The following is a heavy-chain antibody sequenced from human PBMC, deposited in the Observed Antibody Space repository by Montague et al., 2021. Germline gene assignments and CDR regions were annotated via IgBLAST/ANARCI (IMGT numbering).Heavy chain of an antibody. J-gene: IGHJ4*02. CDR1: GGSISEFY. Sequence: SETLSLTCTVTGGSISEFYWSWIRQSPEKGMEWIGYIYDSGTKNYNHSLKSRVTISAETSMNQFSLNLRSVTAADTAVYFCARRLGIRAPFDYWGQGTLVTVSS. D-gene: IGHD7-27*01. CDR3: ARRLGIRAPFDY. CDR2: IYDSGTK. V-gene: IGHV4-59*08.